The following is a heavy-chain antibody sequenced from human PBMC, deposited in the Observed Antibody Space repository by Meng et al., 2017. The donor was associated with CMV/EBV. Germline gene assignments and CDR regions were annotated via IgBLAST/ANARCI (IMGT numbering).Heavy chain of an antibody. D-gene: IGHD3-10*01. CDR1: GGSISSSSYY. CDR3: ARPRLLTRFGELDAFDI. CDR2: IYYSGST. V-gene: IGHV4-39*01. Sequence: SETLSPTCTVSGGSISSSSYYWGWIRQPPGKGLEWIGSIYYSGSTYYNPSLKSRVTISVDTSKNQFSLTLSSVTAADTAVYYCARPRLLTRFGELDAFDIWGQGTMVTVSS. J-gene: IGHJ3*02.